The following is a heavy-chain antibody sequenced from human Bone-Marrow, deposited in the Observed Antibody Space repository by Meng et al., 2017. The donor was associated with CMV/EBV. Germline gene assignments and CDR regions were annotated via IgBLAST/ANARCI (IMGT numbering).Heavy chain of an antibody. CDR1: GFTFTSSA. D-gene: IGHD1-26*01. CDR2: IVVGSGNT. V-gene: IGHV1-58*01. J-gene: IGHJ4*02. Sequence: SVKVSCKASGFTFTSSAVQWVRQARGQRLEWIGWIVVGSGNTNHAQKFQERVTITRDMSTSTAYMELSSLRSEDTAVYYCAADQFLGGSYTYFDYWGQGTLVTVSS. CDR3: AADQFLGGSYTYFDY.